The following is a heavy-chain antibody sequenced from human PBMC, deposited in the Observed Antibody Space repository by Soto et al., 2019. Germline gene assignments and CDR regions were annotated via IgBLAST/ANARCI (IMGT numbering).Heavy chain of an antibody. Sequence: PGGSLRLSCAASGFAFSGYYMNWVRQAPGKGLEWISYISSTSRTIYYADSVEGRFTISRDNAKNSVYLQMNSLSADDTAVYYCARMTGSSYPFDYWGLGVLVTVS. CDR1: GFAFSGYY. J-gene: IGHJ4*02. D-gene: IGHD5-18*01. V-gene: IGHV3-48*01. CDR2: ISSTSRTI. CDR3: ARMTGSSYPFDY.